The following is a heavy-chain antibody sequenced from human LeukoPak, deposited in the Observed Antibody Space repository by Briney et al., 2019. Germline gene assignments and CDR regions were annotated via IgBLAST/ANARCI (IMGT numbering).Heavy chain of an antibody. CDR1: GFTFSSYG. CDR3: AKGTYYYGSGSFLFDY. J-gene: IGHJ4*02. CDR2: ISGSGGST. D-gene: IGHD3-10*01. V-gene: IGHV3-23*01. Sequence: GGSLRLSCAASGFTFSSYGMSWVRQAPGRGLEWVSAISGSGGSTYYADSVKGRFTISRDNSKNTLYLQMNSLRAEDTAVYYCAKGTYYYGSGSFLFDYWGQGTLVTVSS.